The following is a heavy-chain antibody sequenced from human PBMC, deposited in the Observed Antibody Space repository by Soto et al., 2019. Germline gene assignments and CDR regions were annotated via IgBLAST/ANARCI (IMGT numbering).Heavy chain of an antibody. D-gene: IGHD5-12*01. CDR2: IYYSGST. V-gene: IGHV4-59*01. J-gene: IGHJ4*02. CDR1: GGSISSYY. CDR3: ASINSGYDNFDY. Sequence: SETLSLTCTVSGGSISSYYWSWIRQPPGKGLEWIGYIYYSGSTNYNPPLKSRVTISVDTSKNQFSLKLSSVSAADTAVYYCASINSGYDNFDYWGQGTLVTVSS.